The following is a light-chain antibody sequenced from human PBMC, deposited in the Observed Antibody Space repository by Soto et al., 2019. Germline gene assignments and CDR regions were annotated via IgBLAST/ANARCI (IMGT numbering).Light chain of an antibody. J-gene: IGKJ1*01. CDR3: QQYNNWPPWT. CDR1: QSISSY. V-gene: IGKV1-39*01. CDR2: AAS. Sequence: IQMTQSPSTLSASVGDRVTITCRASQSISSYLNWYQQKPGKAPKLQIYAASSLQSGVPSRFSGSGSGTDFTLTISSLQSEDFAVYYCQQYNNWPPWTFGQGTKVDI.